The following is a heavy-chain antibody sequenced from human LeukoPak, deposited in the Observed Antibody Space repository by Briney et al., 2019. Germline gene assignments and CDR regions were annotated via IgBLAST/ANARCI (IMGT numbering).Heavy chain of an antibody. CDR1: GFTFSTYS. D-gene: IGHD1-26*01. V-gene: IGHV3-23*01. J-gene: IGHJ4*02. CDR2: ITGNGITT. Sequence: GGSLRLSCAASGFTFSTYSMNWVRQAPGKGLEWVSRITGNGITTYYAVSVKGRFTISRDNSRSTLFLQLNSLRAEDAAVYYCAKDFYSGRYSNFDFWGQGTLVTVSS. CDR3: AKDFYSGRYSNFDF.